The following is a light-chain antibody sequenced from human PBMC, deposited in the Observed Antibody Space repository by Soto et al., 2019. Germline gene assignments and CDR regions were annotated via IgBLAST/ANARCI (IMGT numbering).Light chain of an antibody. Sequence: ENVLTQSPGTLSLSPGEGATLSCRASQSVSGKFLAWYQQKPGQAPRLLIYATSSRATGIPDRFSGSGSGTDFTLTVSRLEPEDFAVYYCQQYGTSPYTFGQGTKLEIK. J-gene: IGKJ2*01. CDR1: QSVSGKF. CDR2: ATS. CDR3: QQYGTSPYT. V-gene: IGKV3-20*01.